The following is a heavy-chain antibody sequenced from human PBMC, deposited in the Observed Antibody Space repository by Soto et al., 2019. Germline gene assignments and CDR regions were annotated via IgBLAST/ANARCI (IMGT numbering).Heavy chain of an antibody. CDR2: ISGYNGNT. V-gene: IGHV1-18*01. J-gene: IGHJ4*02. CDR3: ARDMGVNDNGDSEDN. Sequence: QGHLVQSGAEVKKPGASVTVSCKASGYTFTNYGISWVRQAPGQGPEWMGWISGYNGNTKYAPKFQGRVTPTSDTATRTSYIQLRRLRSADKAGYYWARDMGVNDNGDSEDNWGQGTLVTVSS. D-gene: IGHD4-17*01. CDR1: GYTFTNYG.